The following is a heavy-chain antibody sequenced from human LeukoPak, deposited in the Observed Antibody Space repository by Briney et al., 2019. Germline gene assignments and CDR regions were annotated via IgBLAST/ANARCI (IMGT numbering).Heavy chain of an antibody. CDR2: ISPSGDNT. CDR3: ARALWFGETFPAY. D-gene: IGHD3-10*01. CDR1: GFTFSSYG. J-gene: IGHJ4*02. Sequence: GGTLRLSCAASGFTFSSYGMSWVRQAPGKGLEWVSAISPSGDNTYYADSVKGRFTISRDNAKNSLYLQMNSLRAEDTAVYYCARALWFGETFPAYWGQGTLVTVSS. V-gene: IGHV3-23*01.